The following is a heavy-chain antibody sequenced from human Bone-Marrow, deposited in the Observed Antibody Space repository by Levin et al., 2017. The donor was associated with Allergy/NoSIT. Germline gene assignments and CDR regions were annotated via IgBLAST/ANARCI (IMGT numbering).Heavy chain of an antibody. J-gene: IGHJ3*01. D-gene: IGHD6-13*01. CDR2: ISYDGSVK. CDR1: GIIFSDSY. CDR3: ATCSSSDPGWDAFDV. Sequence: GGSLRLSCAASGIIFSDSYMVWIRQSPGQRLEWISYISYDGSVKYYADSVKGRFTISRDNARNSVFLHINSLRDEDTAVYYCATCSSSDPGWDAFDVWGQGTMVTVSS. V-gene: IGHV3-11*01.